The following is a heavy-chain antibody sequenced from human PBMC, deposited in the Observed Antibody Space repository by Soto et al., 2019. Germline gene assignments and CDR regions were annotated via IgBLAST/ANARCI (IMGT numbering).Heavy chain of an antibody. D-gene: IGHD5-18*01. J-gene: IGHJ6*02. V-gene: IGHV3-23*01. Sequence: GSLRLSCAASGFTFSSYAMSWVRQAPGKGLEWVSAISGSGGSTYYADSVKGRFTISRDNSKNTLYLQMNSLRAEDTAVYYCAKGHVDTAMVMGPFYYYYGMDVWGQGTTVTVSS. CDR3: AKGHVDTAMVMGPFYYYYGMDV. CDR1: GFTFSSYA. CDR2: ISGSGGST.